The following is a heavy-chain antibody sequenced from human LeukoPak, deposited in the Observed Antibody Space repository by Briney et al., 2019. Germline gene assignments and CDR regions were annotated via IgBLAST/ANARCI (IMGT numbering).Heavy chain of an antibody. CDR2: ITWKSDVI. Sequence: GRSLRLSCVASGFTFGDFAMHWVRQAPGKGLEWVSYITWKSDVITCADSVRGRFTISRDNAKNSLYLQMHSLRAEDTALYYCVKDRFYYDSSGYYIFESWGQGTLVTVSS. CDR1: GFTFGDFA. D-gene: IGHD3-22*01. J-gene: IGHJ4*02. V-gene: IGHV3-9*01. CDR3: VKDRFYYDSSGYYIFES.